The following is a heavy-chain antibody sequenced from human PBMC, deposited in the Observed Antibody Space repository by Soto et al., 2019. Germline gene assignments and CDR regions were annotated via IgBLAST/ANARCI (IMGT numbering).Heavy chain of an antibody. CDR2: VYDSGST. D-gene: IGHD3-22*01. Sequence: PSETLSLTCTVSRVSVSSRSYSWSWIRLPPGKGLEWIGYVYDSGSTTYNPSLKSRVTISVVTSKNQFSLKLSSVTSADTAMYYCARAKVVAYRYDTSGYYTSFDFWGPGALVTVSS. CDR3: ARAKVVAYRYDTSGYYTSFDF. CDR1: RVSVSSRSYS. V-gene: IGHV4-61*01. J-gene: IGHJ4*02.